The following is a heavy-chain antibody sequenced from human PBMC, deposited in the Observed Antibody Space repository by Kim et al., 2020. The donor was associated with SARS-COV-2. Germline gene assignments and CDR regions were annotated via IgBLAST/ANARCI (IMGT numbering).Heavy chain of an antibody. V-gene: IGHV4-31*03. Sequence: SETLSLTCTVSGGSISSGGYYWSWIRQHPGKGLEWIGYIYYSGSTYYNPSLKSRVTISVDTSKNQFSLKLSSVTAADTAVYYCARDARLWFGELYGMDVWGQGTTVTVSS. CDR3: ARDARLWFGELYGMDV. J-gene: IGHJ6*02. CDR2: IYYSGST. D-gene: IGHD3-10*01. CDR1: GGSISSGGYY.